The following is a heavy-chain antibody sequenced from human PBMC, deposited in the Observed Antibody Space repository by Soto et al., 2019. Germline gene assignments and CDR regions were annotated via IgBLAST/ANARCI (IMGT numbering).Heavy chain of an antibody. J-gene: IGHJ4*02. V-gene: IGHV4-59*01. CDR3: ARGGLVYSGLFDQ. Sequence: QVQLQESGPGLEKPSETLSLTCTVSGDSISSYYWSWIRQSPGTGLEWIGYVHYGGNTNYNPSLKSRVAMSLDTSRKQFSLKVSSVTAADTAVYYCARGGLVYSGLFDQWGQGTLVTVSS. CDR2: VHYGGNT. D-gene: IGHD2-15*01. CDR1: GDSISSYY.